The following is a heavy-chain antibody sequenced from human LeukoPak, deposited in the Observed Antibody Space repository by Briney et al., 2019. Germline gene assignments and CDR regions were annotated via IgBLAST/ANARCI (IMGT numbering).Heavy chain of an antibody. CDR3: VKDLYSYSFDY. Sequence: GGSLRLSCSASGFTFRNYGMHWVRQAPGQGLEYVSTISSYGGSTYYADLVKGRFTISRDNSKNTLYLRMSSLRAEDTAVYYCVKDLYSYSFDYWGQGTLVTVSS. J-gene: IGHJ4*02. CDR1: GFTFRNYG. CDR2: ISSYGGST. D-gene: IGHD2-8*01. V-gene: IGHV3-64D*09.